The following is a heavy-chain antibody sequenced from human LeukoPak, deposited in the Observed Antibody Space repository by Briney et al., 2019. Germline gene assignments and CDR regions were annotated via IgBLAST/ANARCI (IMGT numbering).Heavy chain of an antibody. CDR1: GYTFTSYG. Sequence: ASVKVSCKASGYTFTSYGISWVRQAPGQGLEWMGWISAYNGNTNYAQKLQGRVTMTTDTSTSTAYMELRSLRSDDTAVYYCARDHGFWSGYYAGGWFDPWGQGTLVTVSS. V-gene: IGHV1-18*01. CDR3: ARDHGFWSGYYAGGWFDP. J-gene: IGHJ5*02. D-gene: IGHD3-3*01. CDR2: ISAYNGNT.